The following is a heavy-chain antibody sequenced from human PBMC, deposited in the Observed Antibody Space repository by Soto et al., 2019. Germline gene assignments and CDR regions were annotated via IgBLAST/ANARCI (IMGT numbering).Heavy chain of an antibody. CDR3: SRGSTYYGFLT. J-gene: IGHJ5*02. D-gene: IGHD3-10*01. CDR2: IYYIGTT. V-gene: IGHV4-30-4*01. CDR1: GDSMGSGDYY. Sequence: QVQLQESGPGLVKPSQTLSLTCTVSGDSMGSGDYYWTWIRQPPGKGLEWIGYIYYIGTTFYNPSLESRVNISIDTSKNHFSLRLISVTAAHTAVYYCSRGSTYYGFLTWGQGTLVTVSS.